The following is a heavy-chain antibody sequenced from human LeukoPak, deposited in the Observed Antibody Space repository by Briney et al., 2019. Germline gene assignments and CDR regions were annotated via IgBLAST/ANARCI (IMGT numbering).Heavy chain of an antibody. CDR3: ARVNVCPRCHFDY. V-gene: IGHV3-74*01. Sequence: PGGSLRLSCAGSGFAFSNYWMHWVRQVPGXGXXXXSRISPDGSTTLYADSVKGRFTISRDNAKNTLYLQMNTLRAEDTAVYYCARVNVCPRCHFDYWGQGTLVTVSS. CDR1: GFAFSNYW. J-gene: IGHJ4*02. D-gene: IGHD3-16*01. CDR2: ISPDGSTT.